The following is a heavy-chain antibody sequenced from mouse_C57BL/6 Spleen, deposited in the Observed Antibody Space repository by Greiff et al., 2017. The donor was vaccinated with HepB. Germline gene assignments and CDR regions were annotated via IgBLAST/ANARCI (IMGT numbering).Heavy chain of an antibody. Sequence: VHLVESGPGLVQPSQSLSITCTVSGFSLTSYGVHWVRQSPGKGLEWLGVIWSGGSTDYNAAFISRLSISKDNSKSQVFFKMNSLQADDTAIYYCARPYYSNYNYAMDYWGQGTSVTVSS. J-gene: IGHJ4*01. V-gene: IGHV2-2*01. CDR1: GFSLTSYG. D-gene: IGHD2-5*01. CDR2: IWSGGST. CDR3: ARPYYSNYNYAMDY.